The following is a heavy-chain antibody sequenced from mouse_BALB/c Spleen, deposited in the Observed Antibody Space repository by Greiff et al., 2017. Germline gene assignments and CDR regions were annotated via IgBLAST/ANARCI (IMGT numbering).Heavy chain of an antibody. V-gene: IGHV2-9*02. J-gene: IGHJ2*01. CDR2: IWAGGST. Sequence: VKLVESGPGLVAPSQSLSLTCTVSGFSLTSYGVHWVRQPPGKGLEWLGVIWAGGSTNYNSALMSRLSISKDDSKSQVILKMNSLQTDDTAMYYCARDPYYSGSSYGEVDYWGQGTTLTVAS. D-gene: IGHD1-1*01. CDR1: GFSLTSYG. CDR3: ARDPYYSGSSYGEVDY.